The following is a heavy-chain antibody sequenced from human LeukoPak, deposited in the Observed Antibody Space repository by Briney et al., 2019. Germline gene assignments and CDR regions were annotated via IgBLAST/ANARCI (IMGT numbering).Heavy chain of an antibody. CDR3: ARQEYGDYVGWFDP. J-gene: IGHJ5*02. CDR2: IYTSGST. Sequence: SETLSLTCTVSDGSISSYYWSWIRQPPGKGLEWIGYIYTSGSTNYNPSLKSRVTISVDTSKNQFSLKLSSVTAADTAVYYCARQEYGDYVGWFDPWGQGTLVTVSS. V-gene: IGHV4-4*09. D-gene: IGHD4-17*01. CDR1: DGSISSYY.